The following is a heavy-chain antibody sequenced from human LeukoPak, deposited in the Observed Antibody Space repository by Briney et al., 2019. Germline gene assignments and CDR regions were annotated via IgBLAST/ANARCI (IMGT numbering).Heavy chain of an antibody. Sequence: PSETLSLTCTVSGGSISSYYWCWLREPPGKGLGGFGIIYCSGSTNYNPSLKSRVTISVDTSKNQFSLKLSSVTAADTAVYYCASTIMITFGGVIATDYWGQGTLVTVSS. D-gene: IGHD3-16*02. CDR1: GGSISSYY. J-gene: IGHJ4*02. V-gene: IGHV4-59*08. CDR3: ASTIMITFGGVIATDY. CDR2: IYCSGST.